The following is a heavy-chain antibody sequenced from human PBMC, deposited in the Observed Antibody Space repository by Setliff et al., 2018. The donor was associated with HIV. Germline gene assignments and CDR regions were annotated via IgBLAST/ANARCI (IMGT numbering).Heavy chain of an antibody. V-gene: IGHV1-46*01. Sequence: ASVKVSCKASGYTFTDYYLHWVRQAPGQGPEWMGLINPNGGSTIYAQKFEDRLTVTSDTATTTLYMELRSLRFDNTAMYYCASSNWQLVADHWGQGTPVTVSS. J-gene: IGHJ5*02. CDR3: ASSNWQLVADH. D-gene: IGHD6-13*01. CDR2: INPNGGST. CDR1: GYTFTDYY.